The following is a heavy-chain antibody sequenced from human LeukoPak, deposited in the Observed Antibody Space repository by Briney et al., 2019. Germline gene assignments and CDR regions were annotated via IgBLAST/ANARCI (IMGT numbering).Heavy chain of an antibody. V-gene: IGHV3-23*01. CDR2: ISGSGGST. CDR1: GFTFSSYA. D-gene: IGHD5-12*01. CDR3: AKDRPKRGYSGYDPGDY. J-gene: IGHJ4*02. Sequence: GRSLRLSCAASGFTFSSYAMSWVRQAPGKGLEWVSAISGSGGSTYYADSVKGRFTISRDNSKNTLYLQMNSLRAEDTAVYYCAKDRPKRGYSGYDPGDYWGQGTLVTVSS.